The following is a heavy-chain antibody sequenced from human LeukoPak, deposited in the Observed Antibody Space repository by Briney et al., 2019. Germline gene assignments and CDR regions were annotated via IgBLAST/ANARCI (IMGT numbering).Heavy chain of an antibody. V-gene: IGHV3-21*04. Sequence: GGSLRLSCAASGFTFNYYSMHWVRQAPGKGLEWVSSISSSSSYIYYADSVKGRFTISRDNAKNSLYVQINSLRAEDTAVYYCARSQGGTMSLRHFDLWGRGTLVTVSS. CDR1: GFTFNYYS. D-gene: IGHD3-22*01. J-gene: IGHJ2*01. CDR2: ISSSSSYI. CDR3: ARSQGGTMSLRHFDL.